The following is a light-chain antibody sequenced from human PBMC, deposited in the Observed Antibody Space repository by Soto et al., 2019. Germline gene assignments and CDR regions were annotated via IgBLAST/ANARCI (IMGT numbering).Light chain of an antibody. J-gene: IGKJ1*01. CDR3: QQYYDFRT. V-gene: IGKV1-5*03. Sequence: IQLTQSPSTLSGSVGDRVTITCRASQGVSTWLAWYQQRPSQAPKLLVYEASKLPSGVPSRFSASGSVRDFTLTISSLQPEDSSTYYCQQYYDFRTFGQGTKVEI. CDR2: EAS. CDR1: QGVSTW.